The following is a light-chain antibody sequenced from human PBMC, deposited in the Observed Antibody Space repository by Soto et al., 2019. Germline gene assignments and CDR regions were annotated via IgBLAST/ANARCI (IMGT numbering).Light chain of an antibody. J-gene: IGKJ1*01. CDR3: QQYNSYWT. Sequence: DIQMTQSPSTLSASVGDRVTITCRASQSISSLLAWYQQKPGKAPKLLIYDASSLESGVPSRFSGSGSGTEFTLTISSLPPDDFATYYCQQYNSYWTFGQGTKVDIK. CDR1: QSISSL. CDR2: DAS. V-gene: IGKV1-5*01.